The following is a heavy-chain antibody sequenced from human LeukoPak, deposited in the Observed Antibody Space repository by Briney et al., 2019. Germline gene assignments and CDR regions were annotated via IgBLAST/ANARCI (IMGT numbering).Heavy chain of an antibody. J-gene: IGHJ4*02. CDR2: INPKSGGT. CDR1: GYTFTGYY. V-gene: IGHV1-2*02. CDR3: ATVAGQGEGELLWFGEGIDY. Sequence: ASVKVSYKASGYTFTGYYMQWVRQVPGQGLEWMGWINPKSGGTNFAQTFQGRVTMTRDTSISTAYMELSRLTSDDTAVYYCATVAGQGEGELLWFGEGIDYWGQGTLVTVSS. D-gene: IGHD3-10*01.